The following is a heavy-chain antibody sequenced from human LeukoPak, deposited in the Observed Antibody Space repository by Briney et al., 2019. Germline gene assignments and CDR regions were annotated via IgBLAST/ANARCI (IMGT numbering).Heavy chain of an antibody. CDR3: AREGDSSSWYDY. CDR2: ISSSSYI. J-gene: IGHJ4*02. CDR1: GFTFSSYS. V-gene: IGHV3-21*01. Sequence: GGSLRLSCAASGFTFSSYSMNWVRQAPGKGLEWVSSISSSSYIYYADSVKGRFTISRDNAKNSLYLQMNSLRAEDTAVYYCAREGDSSSWYDYWGLGTLVTVSS. D-gene: IGHD6-13*01.